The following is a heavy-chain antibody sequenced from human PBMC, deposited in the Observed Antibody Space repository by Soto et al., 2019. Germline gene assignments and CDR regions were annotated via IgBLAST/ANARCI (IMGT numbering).Heavy chain of an antibody. Sequence: QVQLVESGGGVVQPGRSMRLSCAASGFTFSSYAMNWVRQAPGKGLEWVAVISYDGSNKYYADSVKGRFTISRDNSKNTLYLQRNSQRAEDTAVYYCARGRGGSYEEFPPVYFDYWGQGTLVTVTS. J-gene: IGHJ4*02. CDR1: GFTFSSYA. D-gene: IGHD1-26*01. CDR2: ISYDGSNK. CDR3: ARGRGGSYEEFPPVYFDY. V-gene: IGHV3-30*14.